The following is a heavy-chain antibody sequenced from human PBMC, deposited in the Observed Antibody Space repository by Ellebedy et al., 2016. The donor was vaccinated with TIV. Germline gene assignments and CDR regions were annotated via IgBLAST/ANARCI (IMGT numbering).Heavy chain of an antibody. CDR3: ARDGSGSYYPSYFDY. Sequence: ASVKVSCKASGYTFTTYYIHWVRQAPGQGLEWMGGIIPIFGTANYAQKFQGRVTITADESTSTAYMELSSLRSEDTAVYYCARDGSGSYYPSYFDYWGQGTLVTVSS. CDR1: GYTFTTYY. CDR2: IIPIFGTA. V-gene: IGHV1-69*13. D-gene: IGHD3-10*01. J-gene: IGHJ4*02.